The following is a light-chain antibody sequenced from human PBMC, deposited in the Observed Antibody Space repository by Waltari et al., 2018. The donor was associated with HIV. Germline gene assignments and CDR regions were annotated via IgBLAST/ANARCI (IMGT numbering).Light chain of an antibody. V-gene: IGLV1-44*01. J-gene: IGLJ2*01. CDR2: GDR. Sequence: QSVLAQPPSASGTPGQRVTISCSGSRSNIGSNSVNWYQHFPGTAPKLRIYGDRLRPSGVPARFSGSKFGTSASLVITGLQSGDEADYYCSTWDDRLNGPVVFGGGTRLTVL. CDR1: RSNIGSNS. CDR3: STWDDRLNGPVV.